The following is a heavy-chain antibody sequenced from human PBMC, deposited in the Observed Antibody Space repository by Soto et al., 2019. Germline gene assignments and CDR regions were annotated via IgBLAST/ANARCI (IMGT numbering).Heavy chain of an antibody. CDR1: GYSFTGYY. CDR2: INPNSGGT. V-gene: IGHV1-2*04. Sequence: GASVKVSSKASGYSFTGYYMHWVRQAPGQGLEWMGWINPNSGGTNYAQKVQGWVTMTRDTSISTAYMELSRLRSDDTAVYYCARDRHWESSGSRDGAFDIWGQGTMVTVSS. D-gene: IGHD3-22*01. CDR3: ARDRHWESSGSRDGAFDI. J-gene: IGHJ3*02.